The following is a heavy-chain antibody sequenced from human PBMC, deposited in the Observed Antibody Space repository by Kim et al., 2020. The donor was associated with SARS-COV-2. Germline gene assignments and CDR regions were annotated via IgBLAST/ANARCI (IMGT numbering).Heavy chain of an antibody. V-gene: IGHV3-20*03. CDR3: ARVDNSGYYSAIDY. Sequence: AGSGTGRLTISRDNAKNYLYLQMNVLRVEDTAFYYCARVDNSGYYSAIDYWGQGTLVTVSS. J-gene: IGHJ4*02. D-gene: IGHD3-22*01.